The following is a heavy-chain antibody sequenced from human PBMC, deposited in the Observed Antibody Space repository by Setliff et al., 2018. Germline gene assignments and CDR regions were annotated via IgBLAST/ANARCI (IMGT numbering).Heavy chain of an antibody. J-gene: IGHJ4*02. CDR2: ISPGNGNT. V-gene: IGHV1-3*01. CDR1: GYSFTSYT. D-gene: IGHD2-8*01. Sequence: ASVKVSCKASGYSFTSYTIHWARQAPGQGLEWMGWISPGNGNTAYSQKIQDRVTITRDTSASTAYMELSRLRSEDTAVYYCARIGFGYYSTSGAWYFDNWGQGTLVTVS. CDR3: ARIGFGYYSTSGAWYFDN.